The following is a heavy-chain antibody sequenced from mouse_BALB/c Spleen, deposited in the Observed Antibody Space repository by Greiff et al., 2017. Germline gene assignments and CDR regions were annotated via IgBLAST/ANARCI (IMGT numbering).Heavy chain of an antibody. CDR1: GFTFSSYA. CDR2: ISSGGSYT. D-gene: IGHD3-1*01. Sequence: EVQLVESGGGLVKPGGSLKLSCAASGFTFSSYAMSWVRQTPEKRLEWVATISSGGSYTYYPDSVTGRFTISRDNAKNTLYLQMSSLRSEDTAMYYCAGRNSSGYFDYWGQGTTLTVSS. V-gene: IGHV5-9-3*01. CDR3: AGRNSSGYFDY. J-gene: IGHJ2*01.